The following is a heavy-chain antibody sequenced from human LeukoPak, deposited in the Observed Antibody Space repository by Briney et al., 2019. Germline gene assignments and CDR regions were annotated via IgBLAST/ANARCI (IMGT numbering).Heavy chain of an antibody. Sequence: SETLSLTCTVSGGSISRYSWSWIRQPPGEGLEWIGYVYYSGSTNYSPSLKSRVTISVDTSKNQFSLKLSSVTAADTAVYYCARDGGDYDTGNWFDPWGQGTLVTVSS. D-gene: IGHD4-17*01. CDR2: VYYSGST. J-gene: IGHJ5*02. CDR1: GGSISRYS. V-gene: IGHV4-59*01. CDR3: ARDGGDYDTGNWFDP.